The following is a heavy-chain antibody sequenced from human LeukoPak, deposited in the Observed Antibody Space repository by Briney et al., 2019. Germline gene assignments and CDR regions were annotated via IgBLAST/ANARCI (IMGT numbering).Heavy chain of an antibody. CDR3: ARDSWSGYSRNAFDI. V-gene: IGHV1-18*01. J-gene: IGHJ3*02. CDR1: GYTFTSYG. Sequence: ASVKVSCKASGYTFTSYGISWVRQAPGQGLEWMGWISAYNGNTNYAQKLQGRVTMTTDTSTSIAYMELRSLRSDDTAVYYCARDSWSGYSRNAFDIWGQGTMVTVSS. D-gene: IGHD3-3*01. CDR2: ISAYNGNT.